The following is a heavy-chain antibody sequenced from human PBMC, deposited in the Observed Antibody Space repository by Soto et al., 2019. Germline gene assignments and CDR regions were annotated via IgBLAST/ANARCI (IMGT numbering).Heavy chain of an antibody. J-gene: IGHJ6*02. D-gene: IGHD5-18*01. CDR2: IIPIFGTA. V-gene: IGHV1-69*01. CDR3: ARGNGYNYSTHEYYYGMDV. CDR1: GGTFSSYA. Sequence: QVQLVQSGAEVKKPGSSVKVSCKASGGTFSSYAISWVRQATGQGLEWMGGIIPIFGTANYAQKFQCRVTITEDESTSTAYMELSSLRTEDTAVYYCARGNGYNYSTHEYYYGMDVWGQGTTVTVSS.